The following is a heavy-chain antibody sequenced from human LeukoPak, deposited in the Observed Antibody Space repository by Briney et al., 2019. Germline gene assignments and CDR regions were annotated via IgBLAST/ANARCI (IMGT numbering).Heavy chain of an antibody. J-gene: IGHJ4*02. Sequence: PGGSLRLSCAASGFTFSNAWMSWVRQAPGKGLEWVGRIKRKTDGGTTDYAAPVKGRFTISRDDSKNTLYLQMNSLETEDTAVYSCTTIREYCSSTSCYALDYSGQGTLVTVSS. V-gene: IGHV3-15*01. CDR3: TTIREYCSSTSCYALDY. D-gene: IGHD2-2*01. CDR1: GFTFSNAW. CDR2: IKRKTDGGTT.